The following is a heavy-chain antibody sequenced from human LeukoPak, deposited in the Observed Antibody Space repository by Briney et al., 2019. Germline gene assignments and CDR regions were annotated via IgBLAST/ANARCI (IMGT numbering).Heavy chain of an antibody. CDR1: GYTFTGYY. J-gene: IGHJ1*01. Sequence: ASVKVSCKASGYTFTGYYMHWVRQPPGQGLEWMGWINPNSGGTNYAQKFQGRVTMTRDTSISTAYMELSRLRSDDTAVYYCAREYGDYAEYFQHWGQGTLVTVSS. CDR2: INPNSGGT. V-gene: IGHV1-2*02. CDR3: AREYGDYAEYFQH. D-gene: IGHD4-17*01.